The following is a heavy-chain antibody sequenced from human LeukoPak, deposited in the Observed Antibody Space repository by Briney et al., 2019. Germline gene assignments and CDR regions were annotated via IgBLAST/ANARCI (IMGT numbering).Heavy chain of an antibody. CDR2: INHSGST. CDR1: GGSFSGYY. CDR3: ARPTTSYYYDSSGCYWDY. J-gene: IGHJ4*02. D-gene: IGHD3-22*01. V-gene: IGHV4-34*01. Sequence: KTSETLSLTCAVYGGSFSGYYWSWIRQPPGKGLEWIGEINHSGSTNYNPSLKSRVTISVDTSKNQFSLKLSSVTAADTAVYYCARPTTSYYYDSSGCYWDYWGQGTLVTVSS.